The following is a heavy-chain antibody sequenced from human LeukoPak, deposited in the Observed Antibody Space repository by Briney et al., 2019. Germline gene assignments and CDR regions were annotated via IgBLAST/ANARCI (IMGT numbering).Heavy chain of an antibody. CDR2: INHSGST. CDR3: ASCPIPYYYDSSGYYSPYYDY. V-gene: IGHV4-34*01. CDR1: GGSFSGYY. J-gene: IGHJ4*02. Sequence: SETLSLTCAVYGGSFSGYYWSWIRQPPGKGLEWIGEINHSGSTNYNPSLKSRVTISVDTSKNQFSLKLSSVTAADTAVYYCASCPIPYYYDSSGYYSPYYDYWGQGTLVTVSS. D-gene: IGHD3-22*01.